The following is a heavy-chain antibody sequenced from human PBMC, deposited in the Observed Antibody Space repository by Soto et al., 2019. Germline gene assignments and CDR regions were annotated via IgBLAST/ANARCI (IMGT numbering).Heavy chain of an antibody. V-gene: IGHV1-69*13. Sequence: SVKVSSKASGGTFSSYAISWVRQAPGQGLEWMGGIIPIFGTANYAQKFQGRVTITADESTSTAYMELSSLRSEDTAVYYCAREGYYDFWRGSYYYYGMDVWGQGTPVTVS. CDR1: GGTFSSYA. J-gene: IGHJ6*02. CDR2: IIPIFGTA. D-gene: IGHD3-3*01. CDR3: AREGYYDFWRGSYYYYGMDV.